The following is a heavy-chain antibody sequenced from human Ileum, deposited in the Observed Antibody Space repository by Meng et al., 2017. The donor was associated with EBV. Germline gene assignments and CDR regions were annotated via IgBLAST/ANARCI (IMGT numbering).Heavy chain of an antibody. CDR1: VYSMSSTNW. CDR3: ARADKVRFDY. CDR2: IYHSGDT. V-gene: IGHV4-4*02. J-gene: IGHJ4*02. Sequence: PGAGPGLVQPSAPPSLTPHGSVYSMSSTNWVSWVRQPPGKALEWIGEIYHSGDTNYTPSLKSRVSISVDKSKNQFSLKLISVTAADTAVYYCARADKVRFDYWGQGTLVTVSS.